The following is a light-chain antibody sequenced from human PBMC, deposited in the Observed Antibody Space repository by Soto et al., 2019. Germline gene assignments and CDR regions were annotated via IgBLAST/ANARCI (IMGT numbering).Light chain of an antibody. J-gene: IGKJ1*01. CDR1: QSVSSSY. CDR2: GAS. Sequence: IVLTQSPGTLSLSPGERATLSCRASQSVSSSYLAWYQQKPGHAPRLLIYGASSRATGIPDRVSGSGSGTDFTLTISKLEPEDFAVYYCQQYGSSLWTFGQGTKVEIK. V-gene: IGKV3-20*01. CDR3: QQYGSSLWT.